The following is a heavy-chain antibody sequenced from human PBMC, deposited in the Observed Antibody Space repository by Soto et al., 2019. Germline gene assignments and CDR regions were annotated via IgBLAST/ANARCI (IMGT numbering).Heavy chain of an antibody. CDR2: IKQDESEK. J-gene: IGHJ6*02. Sequence: EVQLVESGGGLVQPGGSLRLSCVASGFTLSTYWMNWVRQAPGKGLEWVANIKQDESEKYYVDSVKGRFTISRDNAKNALYLQMNSLRAEDTAVYYWAGGGGKYYATSGGGRMDVWGQGTTVTVSS. V-gene: IGHV3-7*01. CDR3: AGGGGKYYATSGGGRMDV. D-gene: IGHD3-22*01. CDR1: GFTLSTYW.